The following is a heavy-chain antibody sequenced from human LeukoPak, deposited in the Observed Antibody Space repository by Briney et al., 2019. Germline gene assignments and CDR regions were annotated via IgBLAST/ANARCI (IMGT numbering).Heavy chain of an antibody. CDR1: GFTFSSYS. J-gene: IGHJ6*03. CDR3: ARWDSRDYYYYIDV. Sequence: GGSLRLSCAASGFTFSSYSMNWVRQAPGKGLEWVSSISSSSSYIYYADSVKGRFTISRDNAKNSLYLQMNSLRAEDTAVYYCARWDSRDYYYYIDVWGKGTTVTVSS. V-gene: IGHV3-21*01. CDR2: ISSSSSYI. D-gene: IGHD6-13*01.